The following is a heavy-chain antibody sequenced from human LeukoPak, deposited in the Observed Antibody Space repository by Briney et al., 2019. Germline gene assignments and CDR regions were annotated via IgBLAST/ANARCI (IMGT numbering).Heavy chain of an antibody. D-gene: IGHD1-26*01. V-gene: IGHV3-21*01. CDR1: GFTFSSYS. CDR3: ARDRSEEWELLMDY. J-gene: IGHJ4*02. Sequence: GGSLRLSCAASGFTFSSYSMNWVRQAPGKGLEWVSSISSSSSYIYYADSVKGRFTISRDNAKNSLYLQMNSLRAEDTAVYYCARDRSEEWELLMDYWGQGTLVTVSS. CDR2: ISSSSSYI.